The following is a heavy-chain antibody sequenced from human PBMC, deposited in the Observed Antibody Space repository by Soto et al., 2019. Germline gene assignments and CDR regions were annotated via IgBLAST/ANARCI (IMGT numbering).Heavy chain of an antibody. D-gene: IGHD3-22*01. CDR1: GGSISSYY. Sequence: TSETLCLTCTVSGGSISSYYWSWIRQPPGKGLEWLGYIYFRGTTNYNPSLKSRVTMSADTSKNQFSLKLNSVTAADTAVYYCARMNYYDTSGYPFDYWGQGMMVTVSS. J-gene: IGHJ4*02. CDR2: IYFRGTT. CDR3: ARMNYYDTSGYPFDY. V-gene: IGHV4-59*01.